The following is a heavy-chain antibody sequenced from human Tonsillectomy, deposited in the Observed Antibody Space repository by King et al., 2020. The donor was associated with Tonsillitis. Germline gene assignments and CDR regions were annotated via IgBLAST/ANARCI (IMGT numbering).Heavy chain of an antibody. V-gene: IGHV1-69*12. D-gene: IGHD1-1*01. Sequence: QLVQSGAEVKKPGSSVKVSCKASGGTFSSYVISWVRQAPGQGLEWMGGIIPIFGTANYAQNFQGRVTITADESTSTAYMELSSLRSEDTAVYYCARALPQLERQDPYYYSGMDVWGQGTTVTVSS. CDR3: ARALPQLERQDPYYYSGMDV. CDR2: IIPIFGTA. J-gene: IGHJ6*02. CDR1: GGTFSSYV.